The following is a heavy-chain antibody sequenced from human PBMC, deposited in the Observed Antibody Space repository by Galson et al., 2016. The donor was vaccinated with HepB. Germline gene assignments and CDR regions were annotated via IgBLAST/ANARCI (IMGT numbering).Heavy chain of an antibody. CDR2: ISWNSGNT. V-gene: IGHV3-9*01. D-gene: IGHD2-2*01. Sequence: SLRLSCAASGFTFDDYAMHWVRQAPGKGSEWVSGISWNSGNTGYADSVKGRFTISRDNAKDSLYLQMNSLRTEDTALYYCAKAAQYCSSTSCRNWFDPWGLGTLVTVSS. CDR3: AKAAQYCSSTSCRNWFDP. J-gene: IGHJ5*02. CDR1: GFTFDDYA.